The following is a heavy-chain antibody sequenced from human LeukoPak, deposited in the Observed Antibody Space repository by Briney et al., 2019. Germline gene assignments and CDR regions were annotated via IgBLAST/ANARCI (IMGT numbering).Heavy chain of an antibody. CDR2: ISAYNGNT. CDR1: GCTFTSYG. CDR3: ARGFYGGSDYYFDY. Sequence: ASVKVSCKASGCTFTSYGISWVRQAPGQGLEWMGWISAYNGNTNYAQKLQGRVTMTTNTSTSTAYMELRSLRSDDTAVYYCARGFYGGSDYYFDYWGQGTLVTVSS. D-gene: IGHD4-23*01. V-gene: IGHV1-18*01. J-gene: IGHJ4*02.